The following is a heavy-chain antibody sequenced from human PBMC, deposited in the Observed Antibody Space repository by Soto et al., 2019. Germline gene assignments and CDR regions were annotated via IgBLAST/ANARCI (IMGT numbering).Heavy chain of an antibody. CDR2: IYHSGST. V-gene: IGHV4-30-2*01. CDR1: GGSLSSGCYS. D-gene: IGHD1-7*01. J-gene: IGHJ4*02. Sequence: TLSLPCAVSGGSLSSGCYSWSWIRQPPGKGLEWIGYIYHSGSTYYNPSLKSRVTISVDRSKNQFSLKLSSVTAADTDVYYCARVCFSWKYVFDYWGQGTLGTVS. CDR3: ARVCFSWKYVFDY.